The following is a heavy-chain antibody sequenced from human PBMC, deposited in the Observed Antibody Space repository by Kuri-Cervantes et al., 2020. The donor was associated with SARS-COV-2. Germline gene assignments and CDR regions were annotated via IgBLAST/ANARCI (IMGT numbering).Heavy chain of an antibody. CDR1: GGSISSYY. V-gene: IGHV4-59*08. CDR3: ARQGLRLRLGELSRGGAFDI. J-gene: IGHJ3*02. D-gene: IGHD3-16*02. Sequence: GSLRLSCTVSGGSISSYYWSWIRQPPGKGLEWIGYIYYSGSTNYNPSLKSRVTISVDTSKNQFSLKLSSVTAADTAVHYCARQGLRLRLGELSRGGAFDIWGQGTMVTVSS. CDR2: IYYSGST.